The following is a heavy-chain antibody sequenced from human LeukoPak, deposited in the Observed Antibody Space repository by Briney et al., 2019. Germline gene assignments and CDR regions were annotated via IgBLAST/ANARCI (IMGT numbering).Heavy chain of an antibody. CDR1: GYTFTSYY. CDR3: ASAGSSFLFDY. D-gene: IGHD6-6*01. V-gene: IGHV1-46*01. J-gene: IGHJ4*02. Sequence: GASVTVSCKASGYTFTSYYMHWVRQAPGQGLEWMGIINPSGGSTSYAQKFQGRVTMTRDMSTSTVYMELSSLRSEDTAVYYCASAGSSFLFDYWGQGTLVTVSS. CDR2: INPSGGST.